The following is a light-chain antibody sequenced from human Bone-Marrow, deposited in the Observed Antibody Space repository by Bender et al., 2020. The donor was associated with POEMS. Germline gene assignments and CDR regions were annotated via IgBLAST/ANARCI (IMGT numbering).Light chain of an antibody. CDR3: CSYADSSTLV. CDR2: EGS. Sequence: QSALTQPASVSGSPGQSITISCTGASSDVGTYNLVSWYQQHPGEAPKLIIYEGSKRPSGISNRFSGSKSGNTASLTISGLQAEDEADYYCCSYADSSTLVLGTGTKVTVL. J-gene: IGLJ1*01. V-gene: IGLV2-23*01. CDR1: SSDVGTYNL.